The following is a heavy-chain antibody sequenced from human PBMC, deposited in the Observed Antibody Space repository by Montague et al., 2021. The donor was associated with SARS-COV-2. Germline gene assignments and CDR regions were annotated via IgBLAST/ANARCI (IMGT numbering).Heavy chain of an antibody. CDR3: ARGVRQLGVRYYYYYIDV. D-gene: IGHD6-6*01. CDR1: GGSFSGYY. CDR2: INHSGST. V-gene: IGHV4-34*01. J-gene: IGHJ6*03. Sequence: SETLSLTCAVSGGSFSGYYWSWIRQPPGKGLEWIGEINHSGSTNYNPSLKSRVTISMDTSKNQFSLKLSSVTAADTAVYYCARGVRQLGVRYYYYYIDVWGQGTTVTVSS.